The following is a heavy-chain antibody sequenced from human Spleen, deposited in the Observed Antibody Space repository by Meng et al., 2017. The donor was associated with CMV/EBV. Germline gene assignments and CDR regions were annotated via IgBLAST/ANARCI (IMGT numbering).Heavy chain of an antibody. Sequence: ASVKVSCKASGYTFTGYYMHWVRQAPGQGLEWMGWINPNSGGTNYAQKFQGRVTMTRDTSISTAYMELSRLRSDDTAVYYCARSVMTSTSFGQHYGMDVWGQGTTVTVSS. CDR2: INPNSGGT. CDR3: ARSVMTSTSFGQHYGMDV. CDR1: GYTFTGYY. V-gene: IGHV1-2*02. D-gene: IGHD2-2*01. J-gene: IGHJ6*02.